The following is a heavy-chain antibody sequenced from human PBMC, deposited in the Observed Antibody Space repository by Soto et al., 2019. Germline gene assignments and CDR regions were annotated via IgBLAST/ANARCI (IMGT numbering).Heavy chain of an antibody. D-gene: IGHD2-15*01. Sequence: EVQLVESGGGLVQPGGSLRLSCATSGFILSDCAMNWVRQAPGKGLEWVSYISSSSSVIDYADSVKGRFTISRDNAKNTLYLQMNSLRAEDTAVYYCVRTSLVVAAATREDYWGQGTLVTVSS. V-gene: IGHV3-48*04. CDR3: VRTSLVVAAATREDY. CDR1: GFILSDCA. CDR2: ISSSSSVI. J-gene: IGHJ4*02.